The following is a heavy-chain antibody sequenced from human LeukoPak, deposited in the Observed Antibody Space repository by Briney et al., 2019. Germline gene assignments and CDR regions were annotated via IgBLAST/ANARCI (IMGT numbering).Heavy chain of an antibody. Sequence: PGGSLRLSCAASGFTFSSYGMHWVRQAPGKGLEWVAVISYDGSNKYYADSVKGRFTISRDNSKNTLYLQMNSLRAEDTAVYYCAKGRGSSGSTGDYWGQGTLVTVSS. CDR1: GFTFSSYG. CDR2: ISYDGSNK. V-gene: IGHV3-30*18. CDR3: AKGRGSSGSTGDY. D-gene: IGHD3-22*01. J-gene: IGHJ4*02.